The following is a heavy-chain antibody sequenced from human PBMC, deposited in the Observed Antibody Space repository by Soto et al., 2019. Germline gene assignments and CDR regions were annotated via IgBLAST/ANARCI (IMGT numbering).Heavy chain of an antibody. CDR1: GFTFSSYA. J-gene: IGHJ4*02. Sequence: QVQLVESGGGVVQPGRSLRLSCAASGFTFSSYAMHWVRQAPGKGLEWVAVISYDGSNKYYADSVKGRFTISRDNSKNTLYLQMNSLRAEDTAVYYCARDRMATTPGYFDYWGQGTLVTVSS. CDR3: ARDRMATTPGYFDY. D-gene: IGHD5-12*01. V-gene: IGHV3-30-3*01. CDR2: ISYDGSNK.